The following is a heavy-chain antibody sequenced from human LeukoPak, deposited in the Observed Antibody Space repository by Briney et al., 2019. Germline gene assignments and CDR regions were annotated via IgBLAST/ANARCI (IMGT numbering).Heavy chain of an antibody. J-gene: IGHJ4*02. CDR2: ITSSSYI. V-gene: IGHV3-21*01. D-gene: IGHD3-16*02. CDR3: ARDRDYDYVWGSYRPDYFDY. CDR1: GFTFSSYT. Sequence: GGSLRLSCAASGFTFSSYTINWVRQAPGKGLEWASSITSSSYIYYADSVKGRFTISRDNAKNSLYLRMNSLRAEDTAVYYCARDRDYDYVWGSYRPDYFDYWGQGTLVTVSS.